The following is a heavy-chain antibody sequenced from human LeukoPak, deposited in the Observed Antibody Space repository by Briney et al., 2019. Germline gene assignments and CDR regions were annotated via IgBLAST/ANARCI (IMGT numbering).Heavy chain of an antibody. D-gene: IGHD1-1*01. CDR2: ITSSGTHT. V-gene: IGHV3-23*01. Sequence: PGGSLRLSCAASGFTFSSYTMSWVRQAPGKGLEWVSGITSSGTHTYYVDSVKGRFTISRDNSKNMLYVQMTSLRAEDTAVYYCGQPELPWGQGTLVTVSS. CDR3: GQPELP. CDR1: GFTFSSYT. J-gene: IGHJ4*02.